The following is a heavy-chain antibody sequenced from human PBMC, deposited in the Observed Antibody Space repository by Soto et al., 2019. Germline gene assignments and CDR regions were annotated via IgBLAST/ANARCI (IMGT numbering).Heavy chain of an antibody. CDR1: GFTFSSYS. V-gene: IGHV3-21*01. Sequence: PGGSLRLSCAASGFTFSSYSMNWVRQAPGKGLEWVSSISSSSSYIYYADSVKGRFTISRDNAKNSLYLQMNSLRAEDTAVYYCARDLGARPPDYYYYYYMDVWGKGTTVTVSS. D-gene: IGHD6-6*01. CDR2: ISSSSSYI. CDR3: ARDLGARPPDYYYYYYMDV. J-gene: IGHJ6*03.